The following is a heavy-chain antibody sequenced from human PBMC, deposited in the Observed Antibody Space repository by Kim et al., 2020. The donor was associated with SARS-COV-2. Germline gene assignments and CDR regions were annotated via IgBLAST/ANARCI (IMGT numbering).Heavy chain of an antibody. D-gene: IGHD4-17*01. CDR3: AREMRTLVTTAGDGSVDY. CDR2: INLEGTHT. J-gene: IGHJ4*02. V-gene: IGHV3-74*01. Sequence: GGSLRLSCVASGFTFNNHWMHWVRQAPGKGPVWVSSINLEGTHTRYADSVKGRFTISRDNAKNTLYLQMMSLRAEDTALYYCAREMRTLVTTAGDGSVDYWGQGTAVTVSS. CDR1: GFTFNNHW.